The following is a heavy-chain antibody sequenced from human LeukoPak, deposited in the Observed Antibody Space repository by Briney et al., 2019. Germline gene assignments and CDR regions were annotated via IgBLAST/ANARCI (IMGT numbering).Heavy chain of an antibody. CDR3: ARSSEGRYYYDSSGFSYYYYYMDV. J-gene: IGHJ6*03. V-gene: IGHV4-59*01. D-gene: IGHD3-22*01. CDR1: GGSISSYY. CDR2: ISYSEST. Sequence: SETLSLTCTVSGGSISSYYWSWIRQPPGKGLEWIGYISYSESTNYNPSLKSRVTISVDTSKNQFSLKLSSVTAADTAVYYCARSSEGRYYYDSSGFSYYYYYMDVWGKGTTVTISS.